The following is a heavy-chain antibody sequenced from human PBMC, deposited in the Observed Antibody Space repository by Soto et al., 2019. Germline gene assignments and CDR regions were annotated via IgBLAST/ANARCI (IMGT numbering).Heavy chain of an antibody. D-gene: IGHD3-22*01. CDR3: ARDYYDSSGYYYNWFDP. CDR2: ISSSSSYI. V-gene: IGHV3-21*01. CDR1: GFTFSSYS. Sequence: EVQLVESGGGLVKPGGSLRLSCAASGFTFSSYSMNWVRQAPGKGLEWVSSISSSSSYIYYADSVKGRFTISRDNAKNSLYLQMNSLRAEDTAVYYCARDYYDSSGYYYNWFDPWGQGTLVTVSS. J-gene: IGHJ5*02.